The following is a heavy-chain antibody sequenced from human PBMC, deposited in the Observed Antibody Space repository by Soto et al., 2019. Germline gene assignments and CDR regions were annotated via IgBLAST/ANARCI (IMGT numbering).Heavy chain of an antibody. CDR1: GFSLTTSGVG. Sequence: QITLNESGPTVVKPAETLTLTCTFSGFSLTTSGVGVGWIRQSPGKAPEWLALIYWDDDKRYSASLKSRLTITKDTSKKQVVLTMASVDAADTATYYCAHRILRTIFGLLTTTVIYFDFWGQGPPVVVSS. CDR2: IYWDDDK. J-gene: IGHJ4*02. CDR3: AHRILRTIFGLLTTTVIYFDF. D-gene: IGHD3-3*01. V-gene: IGHV2-5*02.